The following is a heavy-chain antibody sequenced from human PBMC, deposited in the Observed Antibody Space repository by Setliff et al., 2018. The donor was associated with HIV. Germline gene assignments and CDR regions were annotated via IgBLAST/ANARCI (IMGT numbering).Heavy chain of an antibody. CDR1: GYNFNNYW. CDR2: IYPDDSDA. Sequence: PGESLKISCTASGYNFNNYWIGWVRQTPEKGLEWMGNIYPDDSDAEYNPSFEGHVTMSVDKSITTVYLQWTSLKSSDTAIYYCARRPSSYNWFDPWGQGTLVTVSS. J-gene: IGHJ5*02. CDR3: ARRPSSYNWFDP. V-gene: IGHV5-51*01. D-gene: IGHD6-6*01.